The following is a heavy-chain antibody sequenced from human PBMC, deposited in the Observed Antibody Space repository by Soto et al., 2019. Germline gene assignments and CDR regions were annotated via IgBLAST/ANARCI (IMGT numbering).Heavy chain of an antibody. J-gene: IGHJ4*02. CDR2: ISGSGGST. CDR3: AKVXDYDILTGSLSGPHFDY. V-gene: IGHV3-23*01. D-gene: IGHD3-9*01. Sequence: GGSLRLSCAASGFTFSSYAMSWVRQAPGKGLEWVSAISGSGGSTYYADSVKGRFTISRDNSKNTLYLQMNSLRAEDTAVYYCAKVXDYDILTGSLSGPHFDYWGQGTLVTVSS. CDR1: GFTFSSYA.